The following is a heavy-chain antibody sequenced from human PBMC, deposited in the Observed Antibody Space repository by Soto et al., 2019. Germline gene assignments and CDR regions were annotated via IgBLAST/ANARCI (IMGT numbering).Heavy chain of an antibody. CDR1: GYTFTSYA. CDR3: ARDLVGGITGTTDP. CDR2: INAGNGNT. Sequence: ASVKVSCKASGYTFTSYAMHWVRQAPGQRLEWMGWINAGNGNTKYSQKFQGRVTITRDTSAGTAYMELSSLRSEDTAVYYCARDLVGGITGTTDPWGQGTLVTVSS. V-gene: IGHV1-3*01. D-gene: IGHD1-20*01. J-gene: IGHJ5*02.